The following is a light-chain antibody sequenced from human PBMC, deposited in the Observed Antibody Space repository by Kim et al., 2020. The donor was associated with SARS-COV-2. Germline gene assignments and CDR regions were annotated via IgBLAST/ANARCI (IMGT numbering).Light chain of an antibody. CDR3: QHYKTWA. Sequence: IQVTQSPSTLSASVGDRVTITCRASQSITTWLAWYQQKPGKAPKLLIYETSSFQSGVPSRFSGSGSGTEFTLTISSLQPDDFATYYCQHYKTWAFGQGTKVEIK. CDR2: ETS. CDR1: QSITTW. J-gene: IGKJ1*01. V-gene: IGKV1-5*03.